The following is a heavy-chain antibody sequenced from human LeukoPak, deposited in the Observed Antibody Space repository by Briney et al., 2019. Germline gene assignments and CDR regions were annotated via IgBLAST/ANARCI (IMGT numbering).Heavy chain of an antibody. D-gene: IGHD6-13*01. Sequence: SETLSLTCTVSGGSISSGGYYWSWIRQHPGKGLEWIGYNYYSGSTYYNPSLKSRVTISVDTSKNQFSLKLSSVTAADTAVYYCARVGLLAAAGYYYYGMDVWGQGTTVTVSS. J-gene: IGHJ6*02. V-gene: IGHV4-31*03. CDR2: NYYSGST. CDR1: GGSISSGGYY. CDR3: ARVGLLAAAGYYYYGMDV.